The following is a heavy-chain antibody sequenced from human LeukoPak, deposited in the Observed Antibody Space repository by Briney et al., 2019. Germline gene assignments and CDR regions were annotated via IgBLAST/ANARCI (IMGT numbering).Heavy chain of an antibody. CDR2: IHPKTGVT. V-gene: IGHV1-2*02. CDR3: ARDHNWGPDY. D-gene: IGHD7-27*01. Sequence: ASVKVSCKASGYTFNDYYMHWLRQAPGQGLEWMAWIHPKTGVTNYAERFQGRLSLTRDTSISTLYMELNSLTSDDTAVYYCARDHNWGPDYWGQGTLVSVSS. J-gene: IGHJ4*02. CDR1: GYTFNDYY.